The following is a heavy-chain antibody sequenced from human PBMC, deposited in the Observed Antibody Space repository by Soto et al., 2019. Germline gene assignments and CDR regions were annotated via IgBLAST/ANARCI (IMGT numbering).Heavy chain of an antibody. CDR2: ISNTGSYT. CDR1: GFSFSDYY. J-gene: IGHJ4*02. Sequence: QVQLVESGGGLVKPGGSLRLSCAASGFSFSDYYMNWIRQAPGKGLEWLSYISNTGSYTNYAGSVRGRFTISRDSVDSSLYLDMNGLRAEDTAVYYCARAKLVVEGRFDYWGQGTLVTVSS. CDR3: ARAKLVVEGRFDY. V-gene: IGHV3-11*06. D-gene: IGHD3-22*01.